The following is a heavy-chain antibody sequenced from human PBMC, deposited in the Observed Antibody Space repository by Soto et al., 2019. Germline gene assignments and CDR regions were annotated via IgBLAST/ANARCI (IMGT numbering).Heavy chain of an antibody. J-gene: IGHJ1*01. V-gene: IGHV4-39*01. CDR2: IYYSGST. Sequence: SETLSLTCTVSGGSISSSYYFWGWIRQPPGKGLEWIGSIYYSGSTYYNPSLKSRITISVDTSKNQFSLKLTSVTAADTAVYYCADGLHCGGDCPISEYFHHWGQGTLVTVSS. CDR1: GGSISSSYYF. CDR3: ADGLHCGGDCPISEYFHH. D-gene: IGHD2-21*02.